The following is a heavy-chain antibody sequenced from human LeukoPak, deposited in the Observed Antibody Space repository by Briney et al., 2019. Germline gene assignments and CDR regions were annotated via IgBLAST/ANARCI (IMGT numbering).Heavy chain of an antibody. D-gene: IGHD6-19*01. Sequence: PGGSLRLSCTASGFTFGDYAMSWFRQAPGKGLEWVGFIRSKAYGGTTEYAASVKGRFTISRDDSKSIAYLQMNSLKTEDTAVYYCTRDSGAVAGWADDFDYWGQGTLVTVSS. CDR3: TRDSGAVAGWADDFDY. CDR1: GFTFGDYA. CDR2: IRSKAYGGTT. J-gene: IGHJ4*02. V-gene: IGHV3-49*03.